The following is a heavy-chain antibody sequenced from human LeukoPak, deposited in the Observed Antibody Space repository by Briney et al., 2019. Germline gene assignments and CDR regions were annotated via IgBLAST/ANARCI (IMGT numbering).Heavy chain of an antibody. V-gene: IGHV4-59*08. D-gene: IGHD6-6*01. Sequence: SETLSLTCTVSGGFISSYYWGWMRQAPGKGLECIGYIYYSGSTNYNPSLKSRVTISVDTSKNQFSLKLSSVTAADTAVYYCASLYSSSSGVGYWGQGTLVTVSS. CDR1: GGFISSYY. J-gene: IGHJ4*02. CDR3: ASLYSSSSGVGY. CDR2: IYYSGST.